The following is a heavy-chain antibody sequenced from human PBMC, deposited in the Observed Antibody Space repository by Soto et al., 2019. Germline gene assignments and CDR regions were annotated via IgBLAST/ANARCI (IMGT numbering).Heavy chain of an antibody. V-gene: IGHV3-23*01. Sequence: EVQLLESGGGLVPPGSSLRLSCAASGFDFNSYAMNWVRQAPGKGLEWVSGIIGTGGTPYYADSVKGRFTISRDNSKNTVYLQMNSLRAEDTAVYYCAKGGGKYYCYYFDSWGQGTLVTVSS. CDR2: IIGTGGTP. CDR3: AKGGGKYYCYYFDS. CDR1: GFDFNSYA. D-gene: IGHD1-26*01. J-gene: IGHJ4*02.